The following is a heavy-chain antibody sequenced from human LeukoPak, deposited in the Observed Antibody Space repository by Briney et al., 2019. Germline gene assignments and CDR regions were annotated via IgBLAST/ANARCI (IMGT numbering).Heavy chain of an antibody. CDR3: ARGEGGIAARPLDY. Sequence: PSETLSLTCTVSGGSISSSSYYWGWIRQPPGKGLEWIGSIYYSGSTYYNPSLKSRVTISVDTSKNQFSLKLSSVTAADTAVYYCARGEGGIAARPLDYWGQGTLVTVSS. CDR1: GGSISSSSYY. CDR2: IYYSGST. J-gene: IGHJ4*02. V-gene: IGHV4-39*01. D-gene: IGHD6-6*01.